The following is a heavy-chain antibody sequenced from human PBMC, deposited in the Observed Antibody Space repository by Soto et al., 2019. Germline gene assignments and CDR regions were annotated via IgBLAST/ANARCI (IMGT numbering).Heavy chain of an antibody. CDR3: ARDPLWGTAMVLWYFDL. Sequence: QVQLVESGGGVVQPGRSLRLSCAASGFTFSSYAMHWVRQAPGKGLEWAAVISYDGSNKYYADSVKGRFTISRDNSKNTLYLQMNRLRAEDTAVYYCARDPLWGTAMVLWYFDLWGRGTLVTVSS. D-gene: IGHD5-18*01. V-gene: IGHV3-30-3*01. CDR1: GFTFSSYA. CDR2: ISYDGSNK. J-gene: IGHJ2*01.